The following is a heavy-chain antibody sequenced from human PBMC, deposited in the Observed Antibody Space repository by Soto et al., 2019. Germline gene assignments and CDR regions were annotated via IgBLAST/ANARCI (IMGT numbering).Heavy chain of an antibody. CDR1: GYTFTSYG. V-gene: IGHV1-18*01. CDR2: ISAYHGNT. Sequence: QVQLVQSGAEVKKPGASVKVSCKASGYTFTSYGISWVRQAPGQGLEWMGWISAYHGNTNYAQKLQGRGTMTTDTSTSTDYMELRSLRSDDTAVYYCARVKLGYCSSTSCYEDYYYYGMDVWGQGTTVTVSS. CDR3: ARVKLGYCSSTSCYEDYYYYGMDV. J-gene: IGHJ6*02. D-gene: IGHD2-2*01.